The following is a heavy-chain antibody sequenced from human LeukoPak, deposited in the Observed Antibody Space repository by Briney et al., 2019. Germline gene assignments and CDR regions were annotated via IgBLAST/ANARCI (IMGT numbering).Heavy chain of an antibody. CDR2: IYHIGTT. D-gene: IGHD3-16*01. J-gene: IGHJ4*02. CDR3: ARRKGGSDYIEF. V-gene: IGHV4-38-2*01. CDR1: IYSISISSGFY. Sequence: SETLSVTCAVSIYSISISSGFYWDWIRQPPGKGLEWIGTIYHIGTTYYNPSLKSRVTISVDTSENQFSLRLRSVTAADTAMYYCARRKGGSDYIEFWGQGSLVTVSS.